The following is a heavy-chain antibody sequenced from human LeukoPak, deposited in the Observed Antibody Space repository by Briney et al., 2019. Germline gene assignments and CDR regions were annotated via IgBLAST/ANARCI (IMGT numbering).Heavy chain of an antibody. V-gene: IGHV3-7*04. D-gene: IGHD2-2*02. J-gene: IGHJ5*02. CDR2: TNQDGGER. Sequence: GGSLRLSCAASGFTFHYYWMTWVRQAPGRGLEWVADTNQDGGERNYVDSVKGRFTISRDNSKNSLYLQMNSLRAEDTAVYYCARGSYTSANWFDPWGQGALVTVSS. CDR3: ARGSYTSANWFDP. CDR1: GFTFHYYW.